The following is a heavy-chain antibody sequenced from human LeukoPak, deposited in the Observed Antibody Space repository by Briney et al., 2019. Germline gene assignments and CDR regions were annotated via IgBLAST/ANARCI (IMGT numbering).Heavy chain of an antibody. CDR2: ISASAGFT. CDR3: AKSPDGYKPYYYDH. D-gene: IGHD5-24*01. CDR1: AFSFSIYA. Sequence: GGSLRLSCTASAFSFSIYAMSGVRQPPGKGLEWVSGISASAGFTYYADSVKGRFTISRDNSKSNLYLQMNSLRAEDTAVYYCAKSPDGYKPYYYDHWGQGTLVSVSS. V-gene: IGHV3-23*01. J-gene: IGHJ5*02.